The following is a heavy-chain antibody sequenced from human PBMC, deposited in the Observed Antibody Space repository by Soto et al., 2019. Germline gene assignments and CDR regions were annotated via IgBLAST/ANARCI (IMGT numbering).Heavy chain of an antibody. CDR2: IYYSGST. CDR3: ARVSGIVVVPSAKDPLYCYMAV. CDR1: GGSISGGPYY. V-gene: IGHV4-31*03. D-gene: IGHD2-2*01. J-gene: IGHJ6*03. Sequence: QVQLQESGPGLVKPSQTLSLTCTVSGGSISGGPYYWTWIRQHPGSGLEWIGYIYYSGSTYYNPSLKSRVIMSVDTSNNQLSLKLSSVTAADTAVYFCARVSGIVVVPSAKDPLYCYMAVWGKWTAVTVSS.